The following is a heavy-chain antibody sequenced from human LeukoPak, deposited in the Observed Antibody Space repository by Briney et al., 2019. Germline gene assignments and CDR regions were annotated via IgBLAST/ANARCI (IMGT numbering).Heavy chain of an antibody. CDR1: GGSFSGYY. CDR3: ARAYSNFPFDY. V-gene: IGHV4-34*01. D-gene: IGHD4-11*01. CDR2: INHSGST. Sequence: PSETLSLTCAVYGGSFSGYYWSWIRQPPGKGLEWIGEINHSGSTNYNPSLKSRVTISVDTSKNQFSLKLSSVTAADTAVYYCARAYSNFPFDYWGQGTLVTVSS. J-gene: IGHJ4*02.